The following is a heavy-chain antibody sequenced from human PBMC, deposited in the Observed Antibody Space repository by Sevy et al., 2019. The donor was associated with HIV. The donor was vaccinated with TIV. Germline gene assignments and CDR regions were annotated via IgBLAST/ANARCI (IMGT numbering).Heavy chain of an antibody. D-gene: IGHD3-22*01. Sequence: GGSLRLSCAASGFIFSDYAMSWVRQAPGKGLEWVSSISGGDDSTYYADSGKGRLTVSRDNSKNTLYLQMNTLRAEDTALYYCAKFGDYYDSGGYYWYFDFWGRGTLVTVSS. CDR1: GFIFSDYA. J-gene: IGHJ2*01. V-gene: IGHV3-23*01. CDR3: AKFGDYYDSGGYYWYFDF. CDR2: ISGGDDST.